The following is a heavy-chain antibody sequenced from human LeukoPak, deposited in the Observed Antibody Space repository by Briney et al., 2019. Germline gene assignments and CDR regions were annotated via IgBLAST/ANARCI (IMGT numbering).Heavy chain of an antibody. J-gene: IGHJ5*02. D-gene: IGHD3-16*01. Sequence: GASVKVSCKASGYTFTSYNINWVRQATGQGLEWMGWMNPNSGNAAYAQKLQGRVTMTTDTSTSTAYMELRSLRSDDTAVYYCARTVWGSGYWFGFDPWGQGTLVTVSS. V-gene: IGHV1-8*01. CDR1: GYTFTSYN. CDR3: ARTVWGSGYWFGFDP. CDR2: MNPNSGNA.